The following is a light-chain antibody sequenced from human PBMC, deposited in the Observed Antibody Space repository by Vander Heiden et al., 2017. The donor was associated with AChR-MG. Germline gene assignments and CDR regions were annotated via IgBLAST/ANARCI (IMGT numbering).Light chain of an antibody. Sequence: EIVLTQSPGNLSLSPGARATLSCGASQSVRSNYLAWYQQKPGLAPRLLIYDASSRATGIPDRFSGSGSGTDFALTISRLEPEDFAVYYCQQYGSSPRTFGQGTKVEIK. CDR1: QSVRSNY. CDR2: DAS. V-gene: IGKV3D-20*01. J-gene: IGKJ1*01. CDR3: QQYGSSPRT.